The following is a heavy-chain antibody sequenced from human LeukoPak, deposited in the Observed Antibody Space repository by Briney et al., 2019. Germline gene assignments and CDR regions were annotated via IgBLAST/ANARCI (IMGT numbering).Heavy chain of an antibody. Sequence: PSGTLSLTCAVSGGSISSSNWWSWVRQPPGKGLEWIGEIYHSGSTNYNPSLKSRVTISVDTSKNQFSLKLSSVTAADTAVYYCARSGIVVVVAEPWYVYWGQGTLVTVSS. J-gene: IGHJ4*02. CDR2: IYHSGST. CDR1: GGSISSSNW. V-gene: IGHV4-4*02. D-gene: IGHD2-15*01. CDR3: ARSGIVVVVAEPWYVY.